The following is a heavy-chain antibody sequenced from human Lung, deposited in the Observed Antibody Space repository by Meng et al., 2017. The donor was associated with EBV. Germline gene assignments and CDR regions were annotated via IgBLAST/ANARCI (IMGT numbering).Heavy chain of an antibody. CDR2: ISSSSSYI. J-gene: IGHJ4*02. CDR1: GFTFSSYS. CDR3: ARSGAAAGGFRY. D-gene: IGHD6-13*01. Sequence: EVQLVESGGGLVMPGGSLRLSCAAAGFTFSSYSMNWVRQAPGKGLEWVSSISSSSSYIYYADSVKGRFTISRDNAKNSLYLQMNSLRAEDTAVYYCARSGAAAGGFRYWGQGTLVTVGS. V-gene: IGHV3-21*01.